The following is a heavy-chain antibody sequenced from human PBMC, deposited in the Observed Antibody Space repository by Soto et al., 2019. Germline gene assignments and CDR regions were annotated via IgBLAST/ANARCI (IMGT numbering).Heavy chain of an antibody. V-gene: IGHV4-4*02. CDR2: IYHSGST. Sequence: SETLSLTCAFSSGSISSSNWWSWVRQPPGKGLEWIGEIYHSGSTNYNPSLKSRVTISVDKSKNQFSLKLSSVTAADTAVYYCARSPPSGTTFGYMDVWGKGTTVTVSS. CDR3: ARSPPSGTTFGYMDV. D-gene: IGHD1-1*01. J-gene: IGHJ6*03. CDR1: SGSISSSNW.